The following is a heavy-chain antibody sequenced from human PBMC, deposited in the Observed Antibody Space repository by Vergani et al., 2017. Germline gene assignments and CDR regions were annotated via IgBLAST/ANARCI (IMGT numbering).Heavy chain of an antibody. J-gene: IGHJ4*02. Sequence: DVQLLESGGGLEQPGGSLRLSCAASGFRFSSYAMSWVRQAPGKGLEWVSSISGSGGNTDYADSVKGRLTISRDNSKNTLHLQMDSLRAENTAVYHCAILNWHDKSYFDHWGQGTLVTVSS. CDR1: GFRFSSYA. D-gene: IGHD1-1*01. V-gene: IGHV3-23*01. CDR2: ISGSGGNT. CDR3: AILNWHDKSYFDH.